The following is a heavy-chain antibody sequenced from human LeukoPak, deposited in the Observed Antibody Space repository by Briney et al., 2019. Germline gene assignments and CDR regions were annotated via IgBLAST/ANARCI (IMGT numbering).Heavy chain of an antibody. V-gene: IGHV1-3*01. CDR3: ALHEVGYCSGGSCSGAFDI. CDR2: INAGNGNT. CDR1: GYTFTSYA. J-gene: IGHJ3*02. D-gene: IGHD2-15*01. Sequence: ASVKVSCKAPGYTFTSYAMHWVRQAPGQRLEWMGWINAGNGNTKYSQKFQGRVTITRDTSASTAYMELSSLRSEDTAVYYCALHEVGYCSGGSCSGAFDIWGQGTMVTVSS.